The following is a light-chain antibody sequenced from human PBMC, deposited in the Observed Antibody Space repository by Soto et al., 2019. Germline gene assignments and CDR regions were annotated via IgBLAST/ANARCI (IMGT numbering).Light chain of an antibody. CDR3: QQYDNSPIT. J-gene: IGKJ5*01. CDR2: GAS. Sequence: EVVLTQSPVTLSLSPGERATLSCRASQSFRGLLAWYQQKPGQAPRLLIYGASSRATGIPDRFSGTGSETDSTLTISRLEPEDFAVYYCQQYDNSPITFGQGTRLEI. CDR1: QSFRGL. V-gene: IGKV3-20*01.